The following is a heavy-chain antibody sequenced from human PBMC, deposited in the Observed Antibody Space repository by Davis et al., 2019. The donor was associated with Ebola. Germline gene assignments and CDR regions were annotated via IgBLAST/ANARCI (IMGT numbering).Heavy chain of an antibody. CDR3: AISNLWEVDS. D-gene: IGHD1-26*01. CDR1: GASMTSGGYY. V-gene: IGHV4-31*03. CDR2: ISYGGRT. J-gene: IGHJ4*02. Sequence: LRLSCTFSGASMTSGGYYWTWIRQHPGRGLEWIGYISYGGRTSYNPSLKSRIIISEDTAKNQFSLQLSSVTAADTAVYYCAISNLWEVDSWGQGTLVTVSS.